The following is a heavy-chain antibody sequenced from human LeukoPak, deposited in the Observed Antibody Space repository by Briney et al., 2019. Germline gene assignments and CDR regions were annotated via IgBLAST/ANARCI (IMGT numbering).Heavy chain of an antibody. V-gene: IGHV4-34*01. J-gene: IGHJ3*02. CDR3: AREPRITMIVVVTKRDAFDI. Sequence: SETLSLTCAVYGGSFSGYYLSWIRQPPGKGLEWIGEINHSGSTNYNPSLKSRVTISVDTSKNQFSLKLSSVTAADTAVYYCAREPRITMIVVVTKRDAFDIWGQGTMVTVSS. CDR1: GGSFSGYY. CDR2: INHSGST. D-gene: IGHD3-22*01.